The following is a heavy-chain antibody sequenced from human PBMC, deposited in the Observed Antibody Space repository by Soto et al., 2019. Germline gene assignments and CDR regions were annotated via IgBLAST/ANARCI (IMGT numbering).Heavy chain of an antibody. J-gene: IGHJ4*02. CDR2: IYPGDSDT. D-gene: IGHD3-16*01. CDR1: GYSFTSYW. Sequence: LGESLKISCKGSGYSFTSYWIGWVRQMPGKGLEWMGIIYPGDSDTTYSPSFQGQVTLSVEKSISTAYLQWSSPGASDTAMYYCARLRVGEAAAYWGQGTLVTVSS. V-gene: IGHV5-51*01. CDR3: ARLRVGEAAAY.